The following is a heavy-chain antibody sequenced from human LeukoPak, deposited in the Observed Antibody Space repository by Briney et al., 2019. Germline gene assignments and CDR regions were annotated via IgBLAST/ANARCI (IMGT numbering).Heavy chain of an antibody. V-gene: IGHV4-59*01. D-gene: IGHD3-9*01. CDR3: AREYYDILTGWAGMDV. Sequence: SETLSLTCTVSGGSISSYYWSWIQQPPGKGLEWIGYIYYSGSTNYNPSLKSRVTISVDTSKNQFSLKLSSVTAADTAVYYCAREYYDILTGWAGMDVWGKGTTVTVSS. CDR2: IYYSGST. J-gene: IGHJ6*04. CDR1: GGSISSYY.